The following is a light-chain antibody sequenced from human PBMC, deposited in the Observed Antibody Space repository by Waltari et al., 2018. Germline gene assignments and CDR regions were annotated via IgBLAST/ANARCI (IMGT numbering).Light chain of an antibody. V-gene: IGKV1-5*03. CDR1: QSISSW. J-gene: IGKJ2*01. CDR3: QQYNSYSPRS. Sequence: DIQMTHSPPTLFASVEDRLTITCRASQSISSWMAWYQHKPEKAPELLIYKASSLKSGIPSRFSGSGSGTQFTLTISSLQPDDFATYYCQQYNSYSPRSFGQGTKVELK. CDR2: KAS.